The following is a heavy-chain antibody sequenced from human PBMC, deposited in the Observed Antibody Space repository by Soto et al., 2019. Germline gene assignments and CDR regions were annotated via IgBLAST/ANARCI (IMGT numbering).Heavy chain of an antibody. CDR1: GGSISSSSYY. J-gene: IGHJ3*02. CDR2: IYYSGST. CDR3: ASRYCSSTSCYYDWGAFDI. Sequence: QLQLQESGPGLVKPSETLSLTCTVSGGSISSSSYYWGWIRQPPGKGLEWIGSIYYSGSTYYNPSLKSRVTISVDTSKNQFSLKLSSVTAAHTAVYYCASRYCSSTSCYYDWGAFDIWGQGTMVTVSS. V-gene: IGHV4-39*01. D-gene: IGHD2-2*01.